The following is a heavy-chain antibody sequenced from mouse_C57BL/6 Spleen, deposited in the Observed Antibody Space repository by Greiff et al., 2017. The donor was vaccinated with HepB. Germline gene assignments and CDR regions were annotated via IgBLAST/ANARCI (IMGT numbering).Heavy chain of an antibody. Sequence: QVQLQQSGAELARPGASVKLSCKASGYTFTSYGISWVKQRTGQGLEWIGEIYPRSGNTYYNEKFKGKATLTADKSSSTAYMELRSLTSEDSAVYVCARSELGREGFDYWGQGTTLTVSS. CDR3: ARSELGREGFDY. CDR2: IYPRSGNT. J-gene: IGHJ2*01. CDR1: GYTFTSYG. V-gene: IGHV1-81*01. D-gene: IGHD4-1*01.